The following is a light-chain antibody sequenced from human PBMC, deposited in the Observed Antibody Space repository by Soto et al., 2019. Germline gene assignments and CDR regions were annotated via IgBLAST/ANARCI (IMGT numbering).Light chain of an antibody. CDR3: QKYNSAPLT. J-gene: IGKJ4*01. CDR2: AAS. Sequence: DIQMTQSPSSLSASVGDRVTITCPASQGISNYLAWYQQKPGKGPNLLIHAASTLQSGVPSRFSGSGSGTAFTLTISSLQTEDVATYYGQKYNSAPLTFGGGTKVEIK. CDR1: QGISNY. V-gene: IGKV1-27*01.